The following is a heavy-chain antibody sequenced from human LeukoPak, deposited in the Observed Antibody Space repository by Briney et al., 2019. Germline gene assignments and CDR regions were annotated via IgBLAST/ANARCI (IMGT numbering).Heavy chain of an antibody. J-gene: IGHJ5*02. D-gene: IGHD6-25*01. CDR3: VRGNSEAANNWFDP. CDR1: GFTFSSYE. CDR2: ISSSGSTI. Sequence: GGSLRLSCAASGFTFSSYEMNWVRQAPGKGLEWVSYISSSGSTIYYADSVKGRFTISRDNAKNSLYLQMNSLRAEDTAVYYCVRGNSEAANNWFDPWGQGTLVTVSS. V-gene: IGHV3-48*03.